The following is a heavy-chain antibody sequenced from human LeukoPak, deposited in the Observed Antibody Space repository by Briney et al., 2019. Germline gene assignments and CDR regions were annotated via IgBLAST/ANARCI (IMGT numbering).Heavy chain of an antibody. CDR1: GGSISSYY. V-gene: IGHV4-59*08. CDR3: ARHIAVGGTGGAFDI. D-gene: IGHD6-19*01. Sequence: SETLSLTCTVSGGSISSYYWSWIRQPPGKGLEWIGYIYYSGNTNYNPSLKSRVTISVDTSKNQFSLKLSSVTAADTAVDYCARHIAVGGTGGAFDIWGQGTMVTVSS. J-gene: IGHJ3*02. CDR2: IYYSGNT.